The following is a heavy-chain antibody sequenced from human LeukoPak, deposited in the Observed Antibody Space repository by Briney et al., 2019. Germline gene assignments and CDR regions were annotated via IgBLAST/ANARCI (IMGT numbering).Heavy chain of an antibody. J-gene: IGHJ6*03. D-gene: IGHD6-13*01. CDR2: MNPNSGNT. CDR1: GYTFTSYD. V-gene: IGHV1-8*01. CDR3: ARGSSSSWYYYYYYMDV. Sequence: GASVKVSCKASGYTFTSYDINWVRQATGQGIEWMGWMNPNSGNTGYAQKFQGRVTMTRNTSISTAYMELSSLRSEDTAVYYCARGSSSSWYYYYYYMDVWGKGTTVTVSS.